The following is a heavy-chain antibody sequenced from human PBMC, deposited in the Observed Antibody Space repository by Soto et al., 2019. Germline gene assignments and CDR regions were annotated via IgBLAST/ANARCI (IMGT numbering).Heavy chain of an antibody. CDR3: SKDRITMIVVVIAEYLQH. Sequence: GGSLRLSCAGSGFTFSSYAMSWVRQAPGKGLEWVSAISGSGGSTYYADSVKGRFTISRDNSKNTLYLQMNSLRAEDTAVYYCSKDRITMIVVVIAEYLQHWGQGTLVTVSS. CDR2: ISGSGGST. J-gene: IGHJ1*01. D-gene: IGHD3-22*01. V-gene: IGHV3-23*01. CDR1: GFTFSSYA.